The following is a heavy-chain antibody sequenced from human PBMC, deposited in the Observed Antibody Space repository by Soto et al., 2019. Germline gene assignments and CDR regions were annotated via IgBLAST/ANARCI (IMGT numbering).Heavy chain of an antibody. D-gene: IGHD3-9*01. Sequence: QLQLQESGPGLVKPSETLSLTCTVSGGSISSSSYYWGWIRQPPGTGLEWLGGIYYSGSTYYNPSVESRVTISGDTAKNQFSLKLSSLTAAVTAVYYCARPYYDSLTGRLTLGAFDIWVQGTMVTVSS. CDR3: ARPYYDSLTGRLTLGAFDI. V-gene: IGHV4-39*01. CDR2: IYYSGST. J-gene: IGHJ3*02. CDR1: GGSISSSSYY.